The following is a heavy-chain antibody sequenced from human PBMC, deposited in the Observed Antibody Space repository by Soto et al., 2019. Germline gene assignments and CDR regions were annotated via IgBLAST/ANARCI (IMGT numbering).Heavy chain of an antibody. CDR3: AREHSGYDLGLGY. CDR2: LYGGGRT. CDR1: VFTVSSSY. V-gene: IGHV3-53*01. J-gene: IGHJ4*02. Sequence: GGSLRLSCFGSVFTVSSSYMSWVRQAPGKGLECVSVLYGGGRTFYADSVKGRFTISRDNSRNTLYLQMNSLRADDTAVYYCAREHSGYDLGLGYWGQGNLVTV. D-gene: IGHD5-12*01.